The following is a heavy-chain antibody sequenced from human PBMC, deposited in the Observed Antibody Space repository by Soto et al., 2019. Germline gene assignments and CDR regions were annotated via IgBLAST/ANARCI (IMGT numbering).Heavy chain of an antibody. J-gene: IGHJ6*03. CDR1: GFTFSSYA. CDR3: AKDRSPNRDYGGSYMDV. D-gene: IGHD3-10*01. V-gene: IGHV3-23*01. CDR2: ICGSGGST. Sequence: EVQLLESGGGLVQPGGSLRLSCAASGFTFSSYAMSWVRQAPGKGLEWVSAICGSGGSTYYADSVKGRFTISRDNSKNTLYLQMNSLRAEDTAVYYCAKDRSPNRDYGGSYMDVWGKGTTVTVSS.